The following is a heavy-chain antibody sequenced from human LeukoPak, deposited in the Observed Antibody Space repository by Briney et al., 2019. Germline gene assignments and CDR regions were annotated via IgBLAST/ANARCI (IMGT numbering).Heavy chain of an antibody. CDR1: GFTFSNYS. J-gene: IGHJ4*02. CDR2: ISSSGSYI. D-gene: IGHD6-19*01. Sequence: GGSLRLSCAASGFTFSNYSMNWVRQAPGKGLEWVSSISSSGSYISYADSVKGRFTISRDNAKNSLYLQMNSLRAEDTAVYYCARAALGIAVAGFDYWGQGTLVTVSS. CDR3: ARAALGIAVAGFDY. V-gene: IGHV3-21*01.